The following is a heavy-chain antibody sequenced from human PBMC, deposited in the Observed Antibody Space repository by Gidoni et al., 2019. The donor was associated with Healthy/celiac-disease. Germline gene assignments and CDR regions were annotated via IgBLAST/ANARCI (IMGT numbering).Heavy chain of an antibody. CDR2: IYHSGST. D-gene: IGHD3-10*01. V-gene: IGHV4-30-2*01. CDR1: GVSISSGGYS. Sequence: QLQLQESGSGLVKPSQTLSLTCAVSGVSISSGGYSWSWIRQPPGKGLEWIGYIYHSGSTYYNPSLKSRVTISVDRSKNQFSLKLSSVTAADTAVYYCAREKAAGGAFDIWGQGTMVTVSS. J-gene: IGHJ3*02. CDR3: AREKAAGGAFDI.